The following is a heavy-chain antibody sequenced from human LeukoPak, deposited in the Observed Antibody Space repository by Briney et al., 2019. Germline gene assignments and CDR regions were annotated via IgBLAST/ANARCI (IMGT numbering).Heavy chain of an antibody. Sequence: SETLSLTCTVSGGSISRYHWSWIRQPAGKGLEWIGSIYTSGSTNYNPSLKSRVNMSVDTSKNQFSLKLSSVTAADTAVYYWARTSSSLYMYYFDYWGQGTLVTVSS. J-gene: IGHJ4*02. CDR3: ARTSSSLYMYYFDY. CDR1: GGSISRYH. CDR2: IYTSGST. V-gene: IGHV4-4*07. D-gene: IGHD6-13*01.